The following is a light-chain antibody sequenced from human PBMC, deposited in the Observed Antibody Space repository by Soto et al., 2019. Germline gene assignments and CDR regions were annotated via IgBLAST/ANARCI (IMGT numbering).Light chain of an antibody. CDR1: QGITNW. CDR2: AAA. V-gene: IGKV1-12*01. CDR3: QQANRFPLT. Sequence: DIQMTQSPSSVSASVGDRVTITCRASQGITNWLAWYQQKPGKAPKLLIYAAAGLPSGVPSRFSGSGSGTEFTITFSSLQPEDFATYYCQQANRFPLTFGGGTKVEIK. J-gene: IGKJ4*01.